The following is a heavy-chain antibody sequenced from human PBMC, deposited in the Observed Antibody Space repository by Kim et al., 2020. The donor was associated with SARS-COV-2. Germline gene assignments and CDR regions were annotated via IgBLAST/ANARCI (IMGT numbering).Heavy chain of an antibody. V-gene: IGHV4-59*13. J-gene: IGHJ4*02. CDR2: IYYSGST. Sequence: SETLSLTCTVSGGSISSYYWSWIRQPPGKGLEWIRYIYYSGSTNYNPSLKSRVTISVDTSKNKFSLKLSSVTAADTAVYYCARGQYSQWYYFDYWGQGTLVTVSS. D-gene: IGHD5-18*01. CDR3: ARGQYSQWYYFDY. CDR1: GGSISSYY.